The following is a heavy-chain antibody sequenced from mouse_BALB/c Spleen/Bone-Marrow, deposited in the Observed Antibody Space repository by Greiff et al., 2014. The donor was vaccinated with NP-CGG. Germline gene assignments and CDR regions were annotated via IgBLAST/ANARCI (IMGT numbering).Heavy chain of an antibody. CDR2: INPSNGGT. V-gene: IGHV1S81*02. CDR3: TRRILLSDYYSMDY. J-gene: IGHJ4*01. Sequence: QVQLQQSGAELVKPGASVKLSCKASGYTFTSYYLYWVKQRPGQGLEWIGEINPSNGGTNFNERFKSKASLTVDKSSSTAYMQLNSLTSEDSAVYYCTRRILLSDYYSMDYWGQGTSVTVSS. CDR1: GYTFTSYY. D-gene: IGHD2-10*01.